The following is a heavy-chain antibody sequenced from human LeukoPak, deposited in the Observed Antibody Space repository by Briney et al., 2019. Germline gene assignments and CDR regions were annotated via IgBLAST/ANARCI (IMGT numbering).Heavy chain of an antibody. CDR1: GYTFTPHY. J-gene: IGHJ4*02. CDR3: ASVTESDFSPMDY. CDR2: IYPNTGDT. D-gene: IGHD2-21*02. Sequence: GASVKVSYKASGYTFTPHYMHWVRQAPGEAREWMGWIYPNTGDTNYAPKFQGRVTMDRDTSISTAYMELSGLTSDDTAVYFCASVTESDFSPMDYWGQGTLVTVPS. V-gene: IGHV1-2*02.